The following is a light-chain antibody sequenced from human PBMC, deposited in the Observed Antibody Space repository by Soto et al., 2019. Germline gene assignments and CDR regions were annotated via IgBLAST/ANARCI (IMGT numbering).Light chain of an antibody. CDR3: QQNYSPPLT. CDR1: QSIRNY. V-gene: IGKV1-39*01. J-gene: IGKJ1*01. CDR2: AAS. Sequence: DIQMTQSPSSLSASVGDRITITCRASQSIRNYLHWYQQKPGKAPKLLIYAASILQSGVPSRFSGSGSGTDFTLTINSLQPYDFAAYYCQQNYSPPLTFGQGTTVDIK.